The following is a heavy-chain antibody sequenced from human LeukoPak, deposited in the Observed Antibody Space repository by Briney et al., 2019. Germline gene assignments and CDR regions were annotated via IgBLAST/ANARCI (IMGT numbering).Heavy chain of an antibody. CDR1: GGSISSYY. V-gene: IGHV4-59*01. CDR3: ARDTGAQWWYFDL. CDR2: IYYSGST. Sequence: SETLSLTCTVSGGSISSYYWSWIRQPPGKGLEWIGYIYYSGSTNYNPSLKSRVTISVDTSKNQFSLKLSSVTAADTAVYYCARDTGAQWWYFDLWGRGTLVTVSS. D-gene: IGHD1-26*01. J-gene: IGHJ2*01.